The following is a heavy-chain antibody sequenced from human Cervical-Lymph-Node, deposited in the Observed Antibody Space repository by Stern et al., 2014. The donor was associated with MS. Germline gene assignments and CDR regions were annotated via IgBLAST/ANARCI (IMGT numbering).Heavy chain of an antibody. CDR3: TREMAARRLDP. Sequence: EVHLVEYGGTLVQPGGSLRLSCAASGSTVNSNYMTWVRQAPGKGLEWVSIFYSGISTYYAESVKGRFSFSIDNSKNTLFLHMNNLRVEDTAMYYCTREMAARRLDPWGQGTLVIVSA. J-gene: IGHJ5*02. D-gene: IGHD5-24*01. CDR1: GSTVNSNY. CDR2: FYSGIST. V-gene: IGHV3-66*01.